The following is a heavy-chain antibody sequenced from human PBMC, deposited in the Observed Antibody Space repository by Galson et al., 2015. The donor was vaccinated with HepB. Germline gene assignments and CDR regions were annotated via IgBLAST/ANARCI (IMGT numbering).Heavy chain of an antibody. Sequence: QSGAEVKKPGESLRISCSGSGYSFTTYWISWVRQMPGRGLEWMGRIDPDDSYTKYSPSFQGHVTISADKSTSTAYLQWSSLKASDSASHDVARRVGGYGTNWFDPWGQGTLVTVSS. J-gene: IGHJ5*02. D-gene: IGHD1-26*01. V-gene: IGHV5-10-1*01. CDR3: ARRVGGYGTNWFDP. CDR2: IDPDDSYT. CDR1: GYSFTTYW.